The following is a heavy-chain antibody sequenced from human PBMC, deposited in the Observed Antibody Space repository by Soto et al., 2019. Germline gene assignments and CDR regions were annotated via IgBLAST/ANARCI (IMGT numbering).Heavy chain of an antibody. CDR2: MNPNSGNT. V-gene: IGHV1-8*01. CDR1: GCTFTSYD. CDR3: ARDSSYIWGSYRFYAFDI. J-gene: IGHJ3*02. Sequence: ASVTVSCKASGCTFTSYDINWVRQATGQGLEWMGWMNPNSGNTGYAQKFQGRVTMTRNTSISTAYMELSSLRSEDTAVYYCARDSSYIWGSYRFYAFDIWGQGTMVTVSS. D-gene: IGHD3-16*02.